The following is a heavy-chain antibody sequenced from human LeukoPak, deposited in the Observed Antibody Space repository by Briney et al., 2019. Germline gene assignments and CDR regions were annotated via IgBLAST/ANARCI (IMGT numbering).Heavy chain of an antibody. J-gene: IGHJ6*03. D-gene: IGHD2-8*01. V-gene: IGHV4-4*07. CDR1: GGSFSSYY. Sequence: SETLFLTCAVYGGSFSSYYWSWIRQPAGKGLEWIGRIYTSGSTNYNPSLKSRVTMSVDTSKNQFSLKLSSVTAADTAVYYCAKDRCSNGIGCYYYYMDVWGKGTTVTISS. CDR3: AKDRCSNGIGCYYYYMDV. CDR2: IYTSGST.